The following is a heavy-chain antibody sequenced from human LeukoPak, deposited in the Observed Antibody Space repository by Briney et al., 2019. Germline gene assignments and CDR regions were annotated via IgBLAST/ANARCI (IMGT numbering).Heavy chain of an antibody. CDR2: INHSGST. D-gene: IGHD2-15*01. CDR1: GGSFSGYY. CDR3: AKLGYSHGDY. Sequence: PSETLSLTCAVYGGSFSGYYWSWIRQPPGKGLEWIGEINHSGSTNYNPSHKSRVTISVDTSKNQFSLKLSSVAAADTAVYYCAKLGYSHGDYWGQGTLVTVSS. V-gene: IGHV4-34*01. J-gene: IGHJ4*02.